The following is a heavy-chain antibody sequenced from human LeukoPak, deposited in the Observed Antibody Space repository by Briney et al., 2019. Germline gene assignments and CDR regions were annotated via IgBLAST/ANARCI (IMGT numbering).Heavy chain of an antibody. J-gene: IGHJ4*02. Sequence: GGSLRLSCTASGFTVSNNYRNWVRQAPGKGLEWIAFIYSGGTTNYADSLKGRFTISIDNSKNNLYLPMTNVRVADTAVYFCARDPHGIAASVSGGWGQGTLVTVSS. CDR1: GFTVSNNY. D-gene: IGHD6-13*01. CDR3: ARDPHGIAASVSGG. V-gene: IGHV3-53*01. CDR2: IYSGGTT.